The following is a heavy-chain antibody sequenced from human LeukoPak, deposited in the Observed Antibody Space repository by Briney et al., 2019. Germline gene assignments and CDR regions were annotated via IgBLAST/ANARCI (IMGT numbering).Heavy chain of an antibody. CDR1: GGSINSSSYY. V-gene: IGHV4-39*01. J-gene: IGHJ4*02. CDR3: GGHPEFLRDFDY. D-gene: IGHD3-3*01. Sequence: TSETLSLTCTVSGGSINSSSYYWGWIRQPPGKGLEWIGSIYYSGSTYYNPSVKSRVTIFVHTSKNQFSLTLSLRTPADTAVYYCGGHPEFLRDFDYWGQGTLVTVSS. CDR2: IYYSGST.